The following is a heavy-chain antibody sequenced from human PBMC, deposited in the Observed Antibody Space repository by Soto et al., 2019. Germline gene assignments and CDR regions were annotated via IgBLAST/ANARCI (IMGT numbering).Heavy chain of an antibody. J-gene: IGHJ3*02. CDR1: GYTFTGYY. V-gene: IGHV1-2*02. CDR2: INPNSGGT. CDR3: ARSPLVVIAFDI. Sequence: ASVKVSCKASGYTFTGYYMHWVRQAPGQGLGWMGWINPNSGGTNYAQKFQGRVTMTRDTSISTAYMELSRLRSDDTAVYYCARSPLVVIAFDIWGQGTMVTVSS. D-gene: IGHD6-13*01.